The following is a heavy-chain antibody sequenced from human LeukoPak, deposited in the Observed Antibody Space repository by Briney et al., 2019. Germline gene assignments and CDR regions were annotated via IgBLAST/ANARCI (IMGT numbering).Heavy chain of an antibody. D-gene: IGHD6-13*01. J-gene: IGHJ4*02. CDR2: IYHSGST. Sequence: SETLSLTCTVSGYSISSGYYWGWIRQPPGKGLEWIGGIYHSGSTYYNPSLKSRVTISVDTSKNQFSLKLSSVTAADTAVYYCARVKAAGAKYYFDYWGQGTLVTVSS. CDR1: GYSISSGYY. CDR3: ARVKAAGAKYYFDY. V-gene: IGHV4-38-2*02.